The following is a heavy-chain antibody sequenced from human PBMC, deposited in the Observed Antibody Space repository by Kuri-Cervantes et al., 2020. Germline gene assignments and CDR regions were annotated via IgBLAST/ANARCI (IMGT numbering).Heavy chain of an antibody. CDR2: IYYSGST. J-gene: IGHJ3*02. D-gene: IGHD5/OR15-5a*01. V-gene: IGHV4-39*07. CDR3: ARRHLSTGAFDI. CDR1: GGSISSSSYY. Sequence: SETLSLTCTVSGGSISSSSYYWGWIRQPPGKGLEWIGSIYYSGSTYYNPPLKSRVTISVDTSKNQFSLKLSSVTAADTAMYYCARRHLSTGAFDIWGQGTMVTVSS.